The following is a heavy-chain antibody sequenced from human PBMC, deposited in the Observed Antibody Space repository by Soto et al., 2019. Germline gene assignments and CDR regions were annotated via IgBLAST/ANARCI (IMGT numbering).Heavy chain of an antibody. V-gene: IGHV6-1*01. J-gene: IGHJ6*02. CDR2: TYYRSRWYD. CDR3: AKDIVDTAMVKSFYYGMEV. CDR1: GDSVSSNSAA. D-gene: IGHD5-18*01. Sequence: PSETLSLTCAISGDSVSSNSAAWNWIRLSPSRGLEWLARTYYRSRWYDDYAVSVRSRITVNPDTSKNQFSLQLTSVTPEDTAVYYCAKDIVDTAMVKSFYYGMEVWGQGTTVTVSS.